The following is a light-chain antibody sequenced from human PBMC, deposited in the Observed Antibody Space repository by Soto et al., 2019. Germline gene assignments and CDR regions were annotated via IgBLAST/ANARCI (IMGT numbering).Light chain of an antibody. CDR1: QSISSSY. CDR3: EQYGSSPWT. Sequence: EIVLTQSPGTLSLSPGERATLSCRASQSISSSYLAWYQQKPGQAPRLLIYATSGRDTGIPDRFSGSGSGTDLTLTIRRPEPEDFAVYYYEQYGSSPWTFSQGTTGEIK. CDR2: ATS. J-gene: IGKJ1*01. V-gene: IGKV3-20*01.